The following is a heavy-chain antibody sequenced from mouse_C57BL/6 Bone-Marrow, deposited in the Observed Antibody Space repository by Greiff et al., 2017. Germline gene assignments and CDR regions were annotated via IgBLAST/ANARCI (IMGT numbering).Heavy chain of an antibody. CDR2: IYPRAGST. Sequence: QVQLKESGPELVKPGASVKLSCKASGYTFTSYDINWVKQRPGQGLEWIGWIYPRAGSTKYNEKFKGKATLTVDTSSSTAYMELHSLTSEDSAVYFCARLEFAGSSGDWYFDVWGTGTTVTVSS. J-gene: IGHJ1*03. V-gene: IGHV1-85*01. CDR1: GYTFTSYD. CDR3: ARLEFAGSSGDWYFDV. D-gene: IGHD1-1*01.